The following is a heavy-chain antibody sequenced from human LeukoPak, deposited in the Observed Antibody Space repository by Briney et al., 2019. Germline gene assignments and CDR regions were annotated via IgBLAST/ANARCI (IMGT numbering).Heavy chain of an antibody. Sequence: SETLSLTCAVYGGSFSGYYWSWIRQPPGKGLEWIGEINHSGSTNYNPSLKSRVTISVDTSKNQFSLKLSSVTAADTAVYYCARRNYVWGSYRWGQGTLVTVSP. CDR2: INHSGST. CDR1: GGSFSGYY. V-gene: IGHV4-34*01. J-gene: IGHJ4*02. D-gene: IGHD3-16*01. CDR3: ARRNYVWGSYR.